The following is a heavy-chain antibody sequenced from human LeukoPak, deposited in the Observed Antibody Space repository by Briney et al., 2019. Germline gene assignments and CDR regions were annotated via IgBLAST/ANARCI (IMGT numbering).Heavy chain of an antibody. Sequence: SETLSLICTVSGGSVSSGSYYWSWIRQPPGKGLEWIGYIYYSGSTNYNPSLKSRVTISVDTSKNQFSLKLSSVTAADTAVYYCARVHDYGIDYWGQGTLVTVSS. CDR2: IYYSGST. CDR3: ARVHDYGIDY. V-gene: IGHV4-61*01. D-gene: IGHD4-17*01. CDR1: GGSVSSGSYY. J-gene: IGHJ4*02.